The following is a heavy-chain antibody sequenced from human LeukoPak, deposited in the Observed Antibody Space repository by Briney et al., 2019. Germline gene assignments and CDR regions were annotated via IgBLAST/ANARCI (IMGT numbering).Heavy chain of an antibody. Sequence: GGSLRLSCAASGFTFSSYGMHWVRQAPGKGLEWVAVISYDGSNKYYADSVKCRFTISRDNSKNTLYLQMNSLRAEDTAVYYCAKEMRGLRLGELSPIFDYWGQGTLVTVSS. V-gene: IGHV3-30*18. CDR2: ISYDGSNK. J-gene: IGHJ4*02. CDR3: AKEMRGLRLGELSPIFDY. D-gene: IGHD3-16*02. CDR1: GFTFSSYG.